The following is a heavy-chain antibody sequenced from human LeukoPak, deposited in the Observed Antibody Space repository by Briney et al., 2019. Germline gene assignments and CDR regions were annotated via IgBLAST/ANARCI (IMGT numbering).Heavy chain of an antibody. Sequence: ASVKVSCKASGYTFTGYYMHWVRQAPGQGLEWMGWINPNSGGTNYAENFQGRVTMNRDTSISTAYMELSRLRSDDTAVYYCATYTALVTGSVFDLWGQGTLATVSS. J-gene: IGHJ4*02. D-gene: IGHD5-18*01. CDR2: INPNSGGT. CDR3: ATYTALVTGSVFDL. CDR1: GYTFTGYY. V-gene: IGHV1-2*02.